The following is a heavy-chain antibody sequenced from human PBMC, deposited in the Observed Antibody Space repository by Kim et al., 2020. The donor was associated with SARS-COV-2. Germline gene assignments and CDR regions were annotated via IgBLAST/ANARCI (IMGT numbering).Heavy chain of an antibody. D-gene: IGHD3-22*01. CDR3: ARNRPLYYYDSSGYLRGWFDP. CDR2: ISSSGSTI. CDR1: GFTFSDYY. J-gene: IGHJ5*02. Sequence: GGSLRLSCAASGFTFSDYYMSWIRQAPGKGLEWVSYISSSGSTIYYADSVKGRFTISRDNAKNSLYLQMNSLRAEDTAVYYCARNRPLYYYDSSGYLRGWFDPWGQGTLVTVSS. V-gene: IGHV3-11*01.